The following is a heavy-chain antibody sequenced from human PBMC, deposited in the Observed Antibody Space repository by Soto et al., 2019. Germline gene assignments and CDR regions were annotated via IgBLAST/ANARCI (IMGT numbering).Heavy chain of an antibody. CDR3: ARVPAISSSPYYYYYGMDV. Sequence: GGSLRLSCAASGFTFSSYGMHWVRQAPGKGLEWVAVIWYDGSNKYYADSVKGRFTISRDNSKNTLYLQMNSLRAEDTAVYYCARVPAISSSPYYYYYGMDVWGQGTTVTV. CDR1: GFTFSSYG. J-gene: IGHJ6*02. V-gene: IGHV3-33*01. CDR2: IWYDGSNK. D-gene: IGHD6-6*01.